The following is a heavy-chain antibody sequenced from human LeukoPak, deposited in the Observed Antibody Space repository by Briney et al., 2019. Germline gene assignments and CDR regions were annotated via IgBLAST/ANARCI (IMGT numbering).Heavy chain of an antibody. V-gene: IGHV4-30-4*01. CDR3: ARDGNAMVRGYAFEI. CDR2: IYSSGST. D-gene: IGHD3-10*01. CDR1: GDSISSGDYD. Sequence: SQTLSLTCSVSGDSISSGDYDWSWIRQPPGKGLEWIGYIYSSGSTYYNPSLKSRVTISVDTSKNQFSLKLSSVTAADTAVSYCARDGNAMVRGYAFEIWGQGTMVTVSS. J-gene: IGHJ3*02.